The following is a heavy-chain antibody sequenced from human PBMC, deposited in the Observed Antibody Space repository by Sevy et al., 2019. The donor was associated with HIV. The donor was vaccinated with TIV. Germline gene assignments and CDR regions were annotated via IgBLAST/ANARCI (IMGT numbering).Heavy chain of an antibody. V-gene: IGHV3-66*02. CDR3: ARGLGSGGSCAPCDLAAFDI. CDR2: TYSGGAT. Sequence: GGSLRLSCAPSGFTVSSNYISWVRQAPGKGLECVSVTYSGGATYYADSVKGRFTISRDNSKNTLYLQMNSLRAEDTAVYYCARGLGSGGSCAPCDLAAFDIWGQGTMVTVSS. D-gene: IGHD2-15*01. J-gene: IGHJ3*02. CDR1: GFTVSSNY.